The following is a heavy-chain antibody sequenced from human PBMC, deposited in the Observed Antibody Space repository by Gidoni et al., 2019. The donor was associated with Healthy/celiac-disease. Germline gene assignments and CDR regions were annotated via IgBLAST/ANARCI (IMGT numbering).Heavy chain of an antibody. J-gene: IGHJ6*03. CDR3: ATNPYTMDV. D-gene: IGHD4-4*01. V-gene: IGHV3-66*01. CDR1: GFTVSSNY. CDR2: IDRGGST. Sequence: EVQLVESGGGMVQPGGSLRLSCAASGFTVSSNYLSWVRQAPGTGLEWVSVIDRGGSTFYADSVKGRFPISRDDSTNTLFLQRNILRAEDTAVYYCATNPYTMDVWGKGTTVTVSS.